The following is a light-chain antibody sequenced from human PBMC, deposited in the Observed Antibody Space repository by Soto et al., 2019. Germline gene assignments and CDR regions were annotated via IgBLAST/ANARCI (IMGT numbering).Light chain of an antibody. CDR3: QQYNDWPRT. CDR1: QNVFSN. Sequence: EIVMTQSPATLSVSPGERATLSCRASQNVFSNLAWYQQKPGQAPRLLIYGASTRATGIPARFSGSGSGTEFTLTISSLQSADFAVYYCQQYNDWPRTFGQGTKVEIK. CDR2: GAS. V-gene: IGKV3-15*01. J-gene: IGKJ1*01.